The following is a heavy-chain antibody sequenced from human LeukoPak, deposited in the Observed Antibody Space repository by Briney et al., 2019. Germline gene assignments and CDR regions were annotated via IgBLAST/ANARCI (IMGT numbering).Heavy chain of an antibody. V-gene: IGHV3-21*01. CDR3: ARVLVWTVAGNTAFDI. CDR2: ISSSSSYT. D-gene: IGHD6-19*01. Sequence: GGSLRLSCAASGFTFNSYNMNWVRQAPGKGLEWVSSISSSSSYTYYADSVKGRFTISRDNAKNSLYLQMNSLRAEDTAVYYCARVLVWTVAGNTAFDIWGQGTTVTVSS. J-gene: IGHJ3*02. CDR1: GFTFNSYN.